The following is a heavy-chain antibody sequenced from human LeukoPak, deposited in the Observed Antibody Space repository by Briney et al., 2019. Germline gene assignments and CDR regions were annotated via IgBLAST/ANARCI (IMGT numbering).Heavy chain of an antibody. D-gene: IGHD2-2*01. V-gene: IGHV4-39*01. J-gene: IGHJ5*02. CDR2: IYYSGTT. CDR3: ARRGLYGSSPFDP. CDR1: GGSISSSSYF. Sequence: PSETLSLTCTVSGGSISSSSYFWGCIRQPPGKGLEWLGIIYYSGTTYYNPSLKSRVTISVDTSKNQFSLKLSSVTAADTAVYYCARRGLYGSSPFDPWGQGTLVTVSS.